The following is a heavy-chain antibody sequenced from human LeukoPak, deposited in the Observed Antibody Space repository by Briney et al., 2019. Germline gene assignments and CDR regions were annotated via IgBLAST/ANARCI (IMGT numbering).Heavy chain of an antibody. Sequence: ASVKVSCKASGYTFTSYYIHWVRQAPGQGLEWMGIINPTGGSTIYAQRFQGRVTMTRDKSTSSVYMDLSTLTSEDTAVYYCAREDYFASGGTSYWGQGSLVTVSS. V-gene: IGHV1-46*01. CDR1: GYTFTSYY. J-gene: IGHJ4*02. D-gene: IGHD3-10*01. CDR2: INPTGGST. CDR3: AREDYFASGGTSY.